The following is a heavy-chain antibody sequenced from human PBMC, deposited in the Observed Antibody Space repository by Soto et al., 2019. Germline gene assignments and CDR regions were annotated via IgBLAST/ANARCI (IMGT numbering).Heavy chain of an antibody. D-gene: IGHD3-10*01. Sequence: PGGSLRLSCAASGFTFSSYAMSWVRQAPGKGLEWVSAISGSGGSTYYADSVKGRFTISRDNSKNTLYLQMNSLRAEDTAVYYCAIQPPPTYYYGSGSYPFDYWGQGTLVTVSS. CDR3: AIQPPPTYYYGSGSYPFDY. CDR1: GFTFSSYA. J-gene: IGHJ4*02. V-gene: IGHV3-23*01. CDR2: ISGSGGST.